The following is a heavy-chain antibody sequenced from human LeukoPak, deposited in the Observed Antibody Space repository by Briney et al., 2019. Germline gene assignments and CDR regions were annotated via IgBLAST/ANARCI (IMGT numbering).Heavy chain of an antibody. CDR1: GGSISSGDYY. CDR3: ARAGLLLWFGNYGMDV. Sequence: SETLSLTCTVSGGSISSGDYYWSWIRQHPGKGLEWIGYIYYTGSTYYNPSLRSRVTISVDTSKNHFSLKLSSVTAADTAVYYCARAGLLLWFGNYGMDVWGQGTTVTVSS. J-gene: IGHJ6*02. CDR2: IYYTGST. D-gene: IGHD3-10*01. V-gene: IGHV4-31*03.